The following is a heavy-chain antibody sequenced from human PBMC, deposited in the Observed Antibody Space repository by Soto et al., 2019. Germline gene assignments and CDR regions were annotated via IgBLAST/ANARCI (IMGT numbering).Heavy chain of an antibody. CDR3: ARDSNYYYGSGSYYVGSWFDP. D-gene: IGHD3-10*01. J-gene: IGHJ5*02. V-gene: IGHV1-2*04. CDR2: INPNSGGT. Sequence: GASVKVSCKASGYTFTGYYMHWVRQAPGQGLEWMGWINPNSGGTNYAQKFQGWVTMTRDTSISTAYMELSRLRSDDTAVYYCARDSNYYYGSGSYYVGSWFDPWGQGTLVTVSS. CDR1: GYTFTGYY.